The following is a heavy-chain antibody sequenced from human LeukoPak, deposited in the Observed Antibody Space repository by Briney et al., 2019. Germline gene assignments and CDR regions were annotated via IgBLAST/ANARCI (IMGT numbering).Heavy chain of an antibody. CDR2: INHSGST. CDR1: GGSFSGYY. Sequence: ETLSLTCAVYGGSFSGYYWSWIRQPPGKGLEWIGEINHSGSTNYNPSLKSRVTISVDTSKNQFSLKLSSVTAADTAVYYCARVGATMDFDYWGQGTLVTVSS. V-gene: IGHV4-34*01. J-gene: IGHJ4*02. D-gene: IGHD1-26*01. CDR3: ARVGATMDFDY.